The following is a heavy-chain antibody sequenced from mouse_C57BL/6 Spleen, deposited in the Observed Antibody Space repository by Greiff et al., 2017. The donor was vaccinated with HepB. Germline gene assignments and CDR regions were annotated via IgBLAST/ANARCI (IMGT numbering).Heavy chain of an antibody. D-gene: IGHD2-3*01. Sequence: QVQLKESGPELVKPGASVKISCKASGYAFSSSWMNWVKQRPGKGLEWIGRIYPGDGDTNYNGKFKGKATLTADKSSSTAYMQLSGLTSEDSAVYFCAISLYDGYYPFAYWGQGTLVTVSA. CDR1: GYAFSSSW. CDR3: AISLYDGYYPFAY. V-gene: IGHV1-82*01. CDR2: IYPGDGDT. J-gene: IGHJ3*01.